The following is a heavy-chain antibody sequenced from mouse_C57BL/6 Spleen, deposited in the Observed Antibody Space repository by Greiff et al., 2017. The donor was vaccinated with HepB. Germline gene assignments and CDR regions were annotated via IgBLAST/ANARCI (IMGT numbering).Heavy chain of an antibody. J-gene: IGHJ2*01. CDR3: ARGGIYYDYEYYFDY. D-gene: IGHD2-4*01. Sequence: VQLQQPGTELVKPGASVKLSCKASGYTFTSYWMHWVKQRPGQGLEWIGNINPSNGGTNYNEKFKSKATLTVDKSSSTAYMQLSSLTSEDSAVYYCARGGIYYDYEYYFDYWGQGTTLTVSS. CDR1: GYTFTSYW. CDR2: INPSNGGT. V-gene: IGHV1-53*01.